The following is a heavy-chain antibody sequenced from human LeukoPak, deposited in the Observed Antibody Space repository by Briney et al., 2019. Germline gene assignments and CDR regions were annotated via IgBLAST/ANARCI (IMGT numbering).Heavy chain of an antibody. D-gene: IGHD6-13*01. CDR2: MSGSDTGS. Sequence: GGSLRLSCAASGFTFSSYAMSWVRQAPGKGLEWVSAMSGSDTGSWYADSVKGRFTISRDNSKNTLYLQMNSLRAEDTAVYYCAQGHSSWSRDAFDIWGQGTMVTVSS. CDR1: GFTFSSYA. CDR3: AQGHSSWSRDAFDI. V-gene: IGHV3-23*01. J-gene: IGHJ3*02.